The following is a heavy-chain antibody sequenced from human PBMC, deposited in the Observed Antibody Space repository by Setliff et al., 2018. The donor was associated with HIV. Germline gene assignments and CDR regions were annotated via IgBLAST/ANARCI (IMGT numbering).Heavy chain of an antibody. D-gene: IGHD4-4*01. CDR1: GFTFSSYW. J-gene: IGHJ6*02. CDR3: ARDDYMLYSYYYGMDV. CDR2: IKQDGSAK. Sequence: GESLKISCAASGFTFSSYWMSWARQAPGKGLEWVANIKQDGSAKYYVDSVKGRFTISRDNAKNSLYLQMNSLRAEDTAVYYCARDDYMLYSYYYGMDVWGQGTTVTVSS. V-gene: IGHV3-7*01.